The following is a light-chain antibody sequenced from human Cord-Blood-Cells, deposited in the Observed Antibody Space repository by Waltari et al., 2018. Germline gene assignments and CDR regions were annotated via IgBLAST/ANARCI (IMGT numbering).Light chain of an antibody. Sequence: DIVLTPSPASLAVSMGERATINCKSSQSVLFSSNNKNYLAWYQQKPGQPPKLLIYWASTRGAWVPDRFSGSGSGTDFTPTISSLQAEDVACYYWQQYYSTPLTVGGGTKVEIK. J-gene: IGKJ4*01. V-gene: IGKV4-1*01. CDR1: QSVLFSSNNKNY. CDR3: QQYYSTPLT. CDR2: WAS.